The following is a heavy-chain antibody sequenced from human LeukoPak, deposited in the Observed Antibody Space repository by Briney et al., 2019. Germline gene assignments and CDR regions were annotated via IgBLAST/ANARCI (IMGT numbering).Heavy chain of an antibody. D-gene: IGHD6-13*01. V-gene: IGHV1-2*02. CDR3: ASLAAAGPSP. Sequence: ASVKVSCKASGYTFTGYYLHWVRQAPGQGLEWMGCVNPNSGDTNYAQKFQGSVTMTRDTSISTAYMELSRLRSDDTAVYYCASLAAAGPSPWGQGTLVTVSS. CDR2: VNPNSGDT. J-gene: IGHJ5*02. CDR1: GYTFTGYY.